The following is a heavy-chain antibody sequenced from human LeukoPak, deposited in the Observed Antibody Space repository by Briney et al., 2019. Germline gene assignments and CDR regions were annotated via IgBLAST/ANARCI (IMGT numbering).Heavy chain of an antibody. J-gene: IGHJ4*02. CDR1: GYTFTGYY. D-gene: IGHD3-22*01. CDR3: ARGGYYDSSGYSQFDY. CDR2: INPNSGGT. V-gene: IGHV1-2*02. Sequence: ASVKVSCKASGYTFTGYYMHWVRQAPGQGLEWMGWINPNSGGTNYAQKFQDRVTMTRDTSISTAYMELSRLRSDDTAVYYCARGGYYDSSGYSQFDYWGQGTLVTVSS.